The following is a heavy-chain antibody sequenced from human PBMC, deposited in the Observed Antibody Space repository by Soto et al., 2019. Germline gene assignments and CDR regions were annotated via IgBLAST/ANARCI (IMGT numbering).Heavy chain of an antibody. CDR1: GYTFTMYD. V-gene: IGHV1-8*01. J-gene: IGHJ6*03. CDR3: ARRSYSYVNYYYYYMDV. D-gene: IGHD5-18*01. CDR2: MNPNSGNT. Sequence: GASVKVSCKTSGYTFTMYDINWVRQATGQGLEWMGWMNPNSGNTGYAQKFQGRVTMTRNTSISTAYMELSSLRSEDTAVYYCARRSYSYVNYYYYYMDVWGKGTTVTVSS.